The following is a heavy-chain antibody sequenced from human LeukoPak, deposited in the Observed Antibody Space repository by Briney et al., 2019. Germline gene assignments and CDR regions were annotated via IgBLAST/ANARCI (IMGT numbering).Heavy chain of an antibody. CDR3: AIVLVPGWFDP. CDR1: GGSISSSNR. V-gene: IGHV4-4*02. J-gene: IGHJ5*02. D-gene: IGHD2-15*01. CDR2: IHHSGTT. Sequence: PSETLSLTCPVSGGSISSSNRWGWVRQPPGKGLECIGEIHHSGTTNYNPSLKSRVTISVDKSNSEFSLHLTSVTAADTAVYYCAIVLVPGWFDPWGQGTLVTVSS.